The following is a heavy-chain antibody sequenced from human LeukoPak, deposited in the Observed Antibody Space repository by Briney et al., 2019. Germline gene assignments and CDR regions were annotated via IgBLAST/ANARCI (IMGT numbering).Heavy chain of an antibody. CDR1: RFTFRGYA. CDR2: ISKDGSNE. Sequence: GGSLRLSCAASRFTFRGYAMHWVRQAPGKGLEWVAVISKDGSNEYYADSVKGRFTISRDNSKNTLHLQMNSLRSEDTAVYYCARSVESSSSPSFDPWGQGTLVTVSS. CDR3: ARSVESSSSPSFDP. D-gene: IGHD2-2*01. J-gene: IGHJ5*02. V-gene: IGHV3-30*04.